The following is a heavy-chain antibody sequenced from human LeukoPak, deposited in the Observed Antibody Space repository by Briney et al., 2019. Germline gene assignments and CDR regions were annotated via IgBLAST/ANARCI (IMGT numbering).Heavy chain of an antibody. J-gene: IGHJ4*02. CDR3: ARGANPLYSSSWAFDI. D-gene: IGHD6-13*01. CDR1: GFTFSNYA. V-gene: IGHV3-30*04. CDR2: MSYDGSNK. Sequence: GSLRLSCAASGFTFSNYAMHWARQAPGKGLEWVAVMSYDGSNKYYVDSVKGRFTISRDNAKDTLYLQMNSLRAEDTAVCYCARGANPLYSSSWAFDIWGQGTLVTVSS.